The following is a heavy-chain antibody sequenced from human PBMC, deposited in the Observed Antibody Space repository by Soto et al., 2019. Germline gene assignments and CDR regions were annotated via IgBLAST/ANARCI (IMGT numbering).Heavy chain of an antibody. D-gene: IGHD2-15*01. Sequence: SETLSLTCAVYGGSFSGYYWSWIRQPPGKGLEWIGEINHSGSTNYNPSLKSRVTISVDTSKNQFSLKLSSVTAADTAVYYCARGPIVVVAATYYYYYGMDVGGQGTTVTVSS. J-gene: IGHJ6*02. CDR1: GGSFSGYY. V-gene: IGHV4-34*01. CDR2: INHSGST. CDR3: ARGPIVVVAATYYYYYGMDV.